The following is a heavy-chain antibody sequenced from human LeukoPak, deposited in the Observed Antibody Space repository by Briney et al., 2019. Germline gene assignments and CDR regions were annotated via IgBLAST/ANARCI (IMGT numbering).Heavy chain of an antibody. D-gene: IGHD3-22*01. V-gene: IGHV4-31*03. J-gene: IGHJ4*02. CDR2: IHPSGML. Sequence: KPSETLSFTCTVSGASFNSDDQYWNWIRQSPGKGLEWIGSIHPSGMLYNNPSLESRVTMSRDTSKNQFSLNLNSVAAADTAVYFCSRGLDSRKLGYWGQGILVTVSS. CDR1: GASFNSDDQY. CDR3: SRGLDSRKLGY.